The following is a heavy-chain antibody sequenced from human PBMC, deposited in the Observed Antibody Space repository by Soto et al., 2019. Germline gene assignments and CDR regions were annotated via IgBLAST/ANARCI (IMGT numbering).Heavy chain of an antibody. Sequence: GASVKVSCTASGYTFTGYYMHWVRQAPGQGLEWMGWINPNSGGTNYAQKFQGWVTMTRDTSISTAYMELSRLRSDDTAVYYCAREYCSSTSCYGASAFDIWGQGTMVTVSS. CDR2: INPNSGGT. D-gene: IGHD2-2*01. CDR1: GYTFTGYY. CDR3: AREYCSSTSCYGASAFDI. J-gene: IGHJ3*02. V-gene: IGHV1-2*04.